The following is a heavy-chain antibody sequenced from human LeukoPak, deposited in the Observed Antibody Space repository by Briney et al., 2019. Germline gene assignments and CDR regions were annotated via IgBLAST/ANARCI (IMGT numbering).Heavy chain of an antibody. V-gene: IGHV4-59*12. J-gene: IGHJ4*02. Sequence: SETLSLTCTVSGGSISGYYWSWIRQPPGKGLEWIGYIHYSGTTHYNPSLKSRVTISVDTSKNQFSLKLSSVTAADTAVYYCARGRRSSGGSCYDYWGQGTLVTVSS. CDR1: GGSISGYY. D-gene: IGHD2-15*01. CDR2: IHYSGTT. CDR3: ARGRRSSGGSCYDY.